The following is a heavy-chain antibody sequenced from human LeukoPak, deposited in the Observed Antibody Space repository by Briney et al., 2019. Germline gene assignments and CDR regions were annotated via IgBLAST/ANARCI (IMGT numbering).Heavy chain of an antibody. J-gene: IGHJ2*01. CDR3: TTGIQLCFYCYFDL. Sequence: GGSLRLSCAASGFTFSNAWMIWVRQAPGKGLEWVGRIKSNTDGGTTDYAAPVKGRFTISRDDSKNTLYLQMNSLKTEDTAVYYCTTGIQLCFYCYFDLWGRGTLVTVPS. CDR1: GFTFSNAW. V-gene: IGHV3-15*01. D-gene: IGHD5-18*01. CDR2: IKSNTDGGTT.